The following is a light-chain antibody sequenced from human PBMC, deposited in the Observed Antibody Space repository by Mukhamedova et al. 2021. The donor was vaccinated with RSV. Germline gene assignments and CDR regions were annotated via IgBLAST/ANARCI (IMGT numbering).Light chain of an antibody. CDR3: QQYDTHYT. CDR2: KAS. V-gene: IGKV1-5*03. Sequence: WYQRRVHGKAPKLLIYKASSLESGVPSRFSGSGSGTEFTLTISSLQPDDFATYYCQQYDTHYTFGQGTKLEIK. J-gene: IGKJ2*01.